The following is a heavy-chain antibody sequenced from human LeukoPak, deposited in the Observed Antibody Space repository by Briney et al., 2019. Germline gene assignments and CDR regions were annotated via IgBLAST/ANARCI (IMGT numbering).Heavy chain of an antibody. CDR2: IYSSGST. CDR1: GGSITTYY. D-gene: IGHD6-13*01. J-gene: IGHJ4*02. Sequence: SETLSLTCTVSGGSITTYYWSWIRQPAGKALEWIGRIYSSGSTNYSPSLKSRVTMSVDKSKNQSSLRLTSVTAADMAVYYCARDKAGSSSVDYWGQGTLVTVSS. V-gene: IGHV4-4*07. CDR3: ARDKAGSSSVDY.